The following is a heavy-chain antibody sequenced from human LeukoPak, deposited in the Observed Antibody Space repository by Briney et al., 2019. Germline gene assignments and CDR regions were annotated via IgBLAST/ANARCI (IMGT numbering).Heavy chain of an antibody. CDR3: ARSIVGAQDAFDI. V-gene: IGHV1-2*02. D-gene: IGHD1-26*01. CDR2: INPNSGGT. J-gene: IGHJ3*02. CDR1: GYTFTGYY. Sequence: ASVKVSCKASGYTFTGYYMHWVRQAPGQGLEWMGWINPNSGGTNYAQKFQGRVTMTRDTSISTAYMELSRLRSDDTAVYYCARSIVGAQDAFDIWGQGTMVTVSS.